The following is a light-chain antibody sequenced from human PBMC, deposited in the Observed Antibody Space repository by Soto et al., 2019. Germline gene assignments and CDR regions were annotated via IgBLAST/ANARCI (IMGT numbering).Light chain of an antibody. Sequence: EIVLTQSPANLSLSPGERATLSCRASQTVSTYLAWYQQKPGQAPRLLIYDASNRATGIPARFSGSGSGTDFTLTISSLEPEDFAVYYCQQYNNWLGTFGQGTKLEIK. CDR1: QTVSTY. CDR2: DAS. CDR3: QQYNNWLGT. V-gene: IGKV3-11*01. J-gene: IGKJ2*01.